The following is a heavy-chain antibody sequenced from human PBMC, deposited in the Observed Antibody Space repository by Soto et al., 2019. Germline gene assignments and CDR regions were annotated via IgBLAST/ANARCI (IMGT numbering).Heavy chain of an antibody. D-gene: IGHD4-17*01. CDR1: GFTVDDYA. J-gene: IGHJ4*02. CDR3: AKDIARYGDFGSYFDY. V-gene: IGHV3-43D*04. Sequence: GGSLRLSCAASGFTVDDYAVHWVRQAPGKGLEWVSLISWDGGSTYYADSVKGRFTISRDNSKNSLYLQMNSLRAEDTALYYCAKDIARYGDFGSYFDYWGQGTLVTVSS. CDR2: ISWDGGST.